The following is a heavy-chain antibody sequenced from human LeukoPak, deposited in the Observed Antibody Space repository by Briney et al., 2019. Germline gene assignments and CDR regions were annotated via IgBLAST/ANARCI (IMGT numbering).Heavy chain of an antibody. CDR2: ISSSSSYI. CDR1: GFTFSSYS. CDR3: ARDTHSSSWYWNY. V-gene: IGHV3-21*01. Sequence: GGSLRLSCAASGFTFSSYSMNWVRQAPGKGLEWVSSISSSSSYIYYADSVKGRFTTSRDNAKNSLYLQMNSLRAEDTAVYYCARDTHSSSWYWNYWGQGTLVTVSS. J-gene: IGHJ4*02. D-gene: IGHD6-13*01.